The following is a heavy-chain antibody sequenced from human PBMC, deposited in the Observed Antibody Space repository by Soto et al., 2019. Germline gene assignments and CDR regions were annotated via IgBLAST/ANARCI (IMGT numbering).Heavy chain of an antibody. Sequence: QVQLVESGGGVVQPGRSLRLSCAASGFTFSSYGMHWVRQAPGKGLEWVAVIWYDGSNKYYSDSVKGRFTISRDNYKNTLYLQMNSLRAEDTAVYYCARDRNPNWFAPWGQGTLVTVSS. CDR1: GFTFSSYG. V-gene: IGHV3-33*01. CDR2: IWYDGSNK. CDR3: ARDRNPNWFAP. J-gene: IGHJ5*02.